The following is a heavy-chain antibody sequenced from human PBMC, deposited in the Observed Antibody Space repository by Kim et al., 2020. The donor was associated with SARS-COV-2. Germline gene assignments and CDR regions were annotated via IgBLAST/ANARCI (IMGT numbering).Heavy chain of an antibody. CDR1: GFTFSSYG. J-gene: IGHJ4*02. V-gene: IGHV3-33*05. Sequence: GGSLRLSCAASGFTFSSYGMHWVRQAPGKGLEWVAVISYDGSNKYYADSVKGRFTISRDNSKNTLYLQMNSLRAEDTAVYYCARGGYSYAPFDYWGQGTLVTVSS. CDR2: ISYDGSNK. CDR3: ARGGYSYAPFDY. D-gene: IGHD5-18*01.